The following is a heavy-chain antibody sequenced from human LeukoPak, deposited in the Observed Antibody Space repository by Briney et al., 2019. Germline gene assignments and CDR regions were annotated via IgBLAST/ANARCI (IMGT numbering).Heavy chain of an antibody. V-gene: IGHV4-39*01. Sequence: SETLSLTCTVSGGSISNSSYYWGWIRQPPGKGLEWIGSIYYSGSTYYNPSLKSRVTTSVDTSKNQFSLKLSSVTAADTAVYYCARLLGTHINYFDPWGQGTLVTVSS. CDR1: GGSISNSSYY. CDR2: IYYSGST. CDR3: ARLLGTHINYFDP. D-gene: IGHD2-21*01. J-gene: IGHJ5*02.